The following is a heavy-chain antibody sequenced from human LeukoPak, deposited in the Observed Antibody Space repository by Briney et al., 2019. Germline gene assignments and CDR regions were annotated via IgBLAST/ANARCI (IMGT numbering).Heavy chain of an antibody. D-gene: IGHD4-17*01. Sequence: PSETLSLTCTVSGLSISSSSNYWGWLRQPPGKGWEWITSIYCSGRTYYNPSLKSRVTISVDTSKNQFSLKLSSVAAADTAVYYCGRQDYGDYVDACDIWGQGTMVTVSS. V-gene: IGHV4-39*01. CDR2: IYCSGRT. J-gene: IGHJ3*02. CDR1: GLSISSSSNY. CDR3: GRQDYGDYVDACDI.